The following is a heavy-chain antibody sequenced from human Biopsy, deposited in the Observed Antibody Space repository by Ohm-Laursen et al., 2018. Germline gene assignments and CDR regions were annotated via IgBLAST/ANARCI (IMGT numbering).Heavy chain of an antibody. V-gene: IGHV4-59*01. CDR1: GGSINSYY. Sequence: GTLSLTCTVSGGSINSYYWNWIRQSPGKGLEWIGFIYYTGHTNYNPSLKSRATISVDTSKNQFSLKVISVTAADTAVYYCARLTGDPSYWGQGILVTVSS. CDR2: IYYTGHT. J-gene: IGHJ4*02. D-gene: IGHD7-27*01. CDR3: ARLTGDPSY.